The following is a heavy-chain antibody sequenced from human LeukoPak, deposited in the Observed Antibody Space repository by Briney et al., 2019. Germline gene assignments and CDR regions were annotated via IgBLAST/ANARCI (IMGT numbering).Heavy chain of an antibody. CDR1: GGSFSDYY. CDR3: ARDPRYGSGSYPYYYYYYMDV. V-gene: IGHV4-34*01. J-gene: IGHJ6*03. D-gene: IGHD3-10*01. CDR2: INHSGST. Sequence: PSETLSLTCAISGGSFSDYYWSWIRQPPGKGLEWIGEINHSGSTNYNPSLKSRVTISVDTSKNQFSLKLSSVTAADTAVYYCARDPRYGSGSYPYYYYYYMDVWGKGTTVTISS.